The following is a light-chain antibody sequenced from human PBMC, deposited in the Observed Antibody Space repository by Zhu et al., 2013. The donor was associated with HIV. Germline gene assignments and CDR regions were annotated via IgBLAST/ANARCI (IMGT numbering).Light chain of an antibody. CDR1: QSILFTSNNKNY. CDR3: QQYSSNPLT. Sequence: DIVMTQSPDSLAVSLGERATINCKSSQSILFTSNNKNYLAWYQQKPGQPPKLLIYWASTRESGVPDRFSGSGSGTDFTLTISSLQPDDSATYYCQQYSSNPLTFGGGTKVEIK. J-gene: IGKJ4*01. CDR2: WAS. V-gene: IGKV4-1*01.